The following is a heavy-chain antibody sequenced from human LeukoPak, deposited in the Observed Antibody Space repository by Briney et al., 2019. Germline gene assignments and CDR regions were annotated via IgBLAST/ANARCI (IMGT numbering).Heavy chain of an antibody. V-gene: IGHV1-8*01. Sequence: ASVKVSCKASGYTFTSYDINWVRQATGQGLEWMGWMNPNSGNTGYAQKFQGRVTMTRNTSISTAYMELSSLRSEDTAVYYCASAGYSYGYYYYMDVWGKGTTVTASS. D-gene: IGHD5-18*01. CDR1: GYTFTSYD. CDR2: MNPNSGNT. J-gene: IGHJ6*03. CDR3: ASAGYSYGYYYYMDV.